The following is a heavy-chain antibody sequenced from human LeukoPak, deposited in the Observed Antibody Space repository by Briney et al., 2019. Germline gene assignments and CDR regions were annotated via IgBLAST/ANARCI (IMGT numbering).Heavy chain of an antibody. J-gene: IGHJ4*02. CDR3: ARDLHYYDSSGYYIFDY. D-gene: IGHD3-22*01. CDR1: GYTFTSYG. V-gene: IGHV1-18*01. Sequence: AXVKVSCKASGYTFTSYGISWVRQAPGQGLEWMGWIRAYNGNTNYAQKLQGRVTMTTDTSTSTAYMELRSLRSDDTAVYYCARDLHYYDSSGYYIFDYWGQGTLVTVSS. CDR2: IRAYNGNT.